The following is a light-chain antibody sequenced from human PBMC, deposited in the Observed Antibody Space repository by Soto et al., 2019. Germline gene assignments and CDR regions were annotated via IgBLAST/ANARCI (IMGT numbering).Light chain of an antibody. CDR3: LQYNDWVPT. J-gene: IGKJ1*01. Sequence: EVVMTQSPATLSVSPGERATLSCRASQSVRSNFAWYQQKPGQAPRLLIYGASTRATGVPSRFSGSGSGTEFTFTISSLQSEDFALYYCLQYNDWVPTFGQGTKVVIK. V-gene: IGKV3-15*01. CDR2: GAS. CDR1: QSVRSN.